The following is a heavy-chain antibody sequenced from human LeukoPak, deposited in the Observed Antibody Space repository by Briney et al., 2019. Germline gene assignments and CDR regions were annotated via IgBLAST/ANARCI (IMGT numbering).Heavy chain of an antibody. CDR3: AKDRDYTTYYDFWSGYYNFDY. Sequence: AGGSLRLSCAASGFTFSSYGMNWVRQAPGKGLEWVSAISGSGGNTYYADSVKGRFTISRDNSKNTLYLQMNSLRAEDTAVYYCAKDRDYTTYYDFWSGYYNFDYWGQGTLVTVSS. D-gene: IGHD3-3*01. J-gene: IGHJ4*02. V-gene: IGHV3-23*01. CDR2: ISGSGGNT. CDR1: GFTFSSYG.